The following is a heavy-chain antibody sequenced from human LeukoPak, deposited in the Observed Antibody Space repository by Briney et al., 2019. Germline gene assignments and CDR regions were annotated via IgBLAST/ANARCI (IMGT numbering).Heavy chain of an antibody. Sequence: GGSLRLSCAASGFTFSTSAMSWVRQAPGKGLEWVSTISGSGGSIYYADSVKGRFTISRDNSRNTMYLQMNSLRAEDTAIYYCAKSRDGYYAYFDYWGQGALVTVSS. J-gene: IGHJ4*02. CDR1: GFTFSTSA. CDR3: AKSRDGYYAYFDY. CDR2: ISGSGGSI. D-gene: IGHD5-24*01. V-gene: IGHV3-23*01.